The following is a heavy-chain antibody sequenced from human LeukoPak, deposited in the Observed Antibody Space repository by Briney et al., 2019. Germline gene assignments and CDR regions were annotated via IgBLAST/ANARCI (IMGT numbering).Heavy chain of an antibody. Sequence: PGESLTLPCAASGVTFSSYWMSWVRQAPGKGLEWVANRKQDGSETYYVDSVKGRFPISRDNAKNSLYLQMNSLRAEDTAVYYCARAGPPRGDYYYYYMDVWGKGTTVTVSS. D-gene: IGHD3-10*01. CDR1: GVTFSSYW. CDR3: ARAGPPRGDYYYYYMDV. CDR2: RKQDGSET. J-gene: IGHJ6*03. V-gene: IGHV3-7*01.